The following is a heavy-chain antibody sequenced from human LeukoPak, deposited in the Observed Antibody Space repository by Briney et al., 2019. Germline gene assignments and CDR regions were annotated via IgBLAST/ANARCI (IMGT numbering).Heavy chain of an antibody. CDR2: IYYSGST. V-gene: IGHV4-59*01. Sequence: SETLSLTWSVSGASISSYDWSWIREPPWKGLEWIGYIYYSGSTSYNPSVKSRVTISVDTSKNQFSLKLSSVTAADTAVYYCARKGPYYFDYWGQGTLVTVSS. CDR3: ARKGPYYFDY. CDR1: GASISSYD. J-gene: IGHJ4*02.